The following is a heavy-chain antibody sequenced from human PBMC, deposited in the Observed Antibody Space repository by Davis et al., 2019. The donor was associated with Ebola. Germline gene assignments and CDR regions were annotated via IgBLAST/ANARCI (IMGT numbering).Heavy chain of an antibody. CDR1: GFTFGDYA. J-gene: IGHJ6*02. V-gene: IGHV3-49*04. Sequence: GGSLRLSCTASGFTFGDYAMSWVRQAPGKGLEWVGFIRSKAYGGTTEYAASVKGRFTISRDDSKNTAYLQMNSLKTEDTAVYYCNHYYYGMDVWGQGTTVTVSS. CDR2: IRSKAYGGTT. CDR3: NHYYYGMDV.